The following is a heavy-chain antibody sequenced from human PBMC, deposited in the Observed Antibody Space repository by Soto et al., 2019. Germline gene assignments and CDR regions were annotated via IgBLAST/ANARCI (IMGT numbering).Heavy chain of an antibody. J-gene: IGHJ6*02. CDR2: ISSNGGST. CDR1: GFTFSSYA. D-gene: IGHD1-1*01. CDR3: VKDPQGTFYYYYGMDV. Sequence: GGSLRLSCSASGFTFSSYAMHWVRQAPGKGLEYVSAISSNGGSTYYADSVKGRSTISRDNSKNTLYLQMSSLRAEDTAVYYSVKDPQGTFYYYYGMDVWGQGTTVTVSS. V-gene: IGHV3-64D*06.